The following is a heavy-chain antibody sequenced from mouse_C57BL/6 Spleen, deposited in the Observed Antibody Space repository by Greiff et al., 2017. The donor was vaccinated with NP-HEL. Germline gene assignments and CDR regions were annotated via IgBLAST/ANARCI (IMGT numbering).Heavy chain of an antibody. CDR2: IYPGDGDT. CDR3: ARGIDYYGSSYWYFDV. V-gene: IGHV1-80*01. CDR1: GYAFSSYW. J-gene: IGHJ1*03. D-gene: IGHD1-1*01. Sequence: QVQLQQSGAELVKPGASVKISCKASGYAFSSYWMNWVKQRPGKGLEWIGQIYPGDGDTNYNGKFKGKATLTAAKSSSTAYMQLSSLTSEDSAVYFCARGIDYYGSSYWYFDVWGTGTTVTVSS.